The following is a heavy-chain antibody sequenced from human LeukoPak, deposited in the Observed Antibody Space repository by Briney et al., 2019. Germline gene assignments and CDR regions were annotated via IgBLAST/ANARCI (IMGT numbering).Heavy chain of an antibody. D-gene: IGHD3-3*01. CDR3: AKSYYDFWSGPKYNWFDP. CDR1: GFTFSSYR. Sequence: PGGSLRLSCAASGFTFSSYRMTWVRQAPGKGLEWVSSISSSSSYIYYADSVKGRFTISRDNAKNSLYLQMNSLRAEDTAVYYCAKSYYDFWSGPKYNWFDPWGQGTLVTVSS. CDR2: ISSSSSYI. J-gene: IGHJ5*02. V-gene: IGHV3-21*01.